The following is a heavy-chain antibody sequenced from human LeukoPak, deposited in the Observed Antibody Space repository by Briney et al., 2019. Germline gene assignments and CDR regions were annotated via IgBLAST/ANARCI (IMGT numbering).Heavy chain of an antibody. CDR1: GFTFSTYA. CDR2: ISRGGDVT. D-gene: IGHD2-15*01. Sequence: GGSLRLSCAASGFTFSTYAMTWVRQAPGKGLEWVSLISRGGDVTYYADSVKGRFTISRDSSENTLYLQMHSLRAEDTAVYYCAARPGEVAVPYAYWGQGTLVTVSS. CDR3: AARPGEVAVPYAY. V-gene: IGHV3-23*01. J-gene: IGHJ4*02.